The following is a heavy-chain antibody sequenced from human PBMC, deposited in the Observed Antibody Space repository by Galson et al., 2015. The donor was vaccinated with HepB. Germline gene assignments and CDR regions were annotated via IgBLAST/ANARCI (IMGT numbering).Heavy chain of an antibody. CDR1: GFTFSSYG. CDR2: IWYDGSNK. CDR3: AREKGCSGGSCYSSQSSWGMDV. Sequence: SLRLSCAASGFTFSSYGMHWVRQAPGKGLEWVAVIWYDGSNKYYADSVKGRFTISRDNSKNTLYLQMNSLRAEDTAVYYCAREKGCSGGSCYSSQSSWGMDVWGQGTTVTVSS. V-gene: IGHV3-33*01. D-gene: IGHD2-15*01. J-gene: IGHJ6*02.